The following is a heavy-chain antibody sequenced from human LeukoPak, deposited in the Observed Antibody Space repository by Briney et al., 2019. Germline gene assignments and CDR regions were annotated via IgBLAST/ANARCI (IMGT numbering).Heavy chain of an antibody. CDR1: GYSFTTYW. CDR2: IYPGDSDT. J-gene: IGHJ4*02. V-gene: IGHV5-51*01. D-gene: IGHD3-22*01. Sequence: GESLKISCKGSGYSFTTYWIGWVRQMPGKGLEWMGIIYPGDSDTRYSPSFQGQVTISADKTIGTAYLQWSSLKASDTAMYYCARRPSYSSGYYFDYWGQGTLVTVSS. CDR3: ARRPSYSSGYYFDY.